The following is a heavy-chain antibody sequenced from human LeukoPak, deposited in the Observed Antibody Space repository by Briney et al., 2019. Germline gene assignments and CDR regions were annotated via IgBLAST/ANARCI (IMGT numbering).Heavy chain of an antibody. J-gene: IGHJ4*02. V-gene: IGHV4-30-2*01. CDR3: ARDKFLDY. CDR1: GGSISSGGYY. Sequence: SQTLSLTCTVSGGSISSGGYYWSWIRQPPGKGLEWIGYIYHSGSTYYNPSLKSRVTISVDRSKNQFSLKLSSVTAADTAVYYCARDKFLDYWGQGTLVTVSS. CDR2: IYHSGST.